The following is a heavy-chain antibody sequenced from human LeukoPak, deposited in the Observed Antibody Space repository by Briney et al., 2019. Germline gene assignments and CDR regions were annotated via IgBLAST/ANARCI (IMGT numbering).Heavy chain of an antibody. V-gene: IGHV3-48*01. J-gene: IGHJ4*02. CDR3: ARGGAARPDY. CDR2: ISSPSSSL. Sequence: PGGSLRLSCAASGFTFSNYGMNWVRQAPGKGLEWVSYISSPSSSLYYADSVKGRFTISRDNAKNSLFLQMNNLRAEDTAVYYCARGGAARPDYWGQGTLVTVSS. D-gene: IGHD6-6*01. CDR1: GFTFSNYG.